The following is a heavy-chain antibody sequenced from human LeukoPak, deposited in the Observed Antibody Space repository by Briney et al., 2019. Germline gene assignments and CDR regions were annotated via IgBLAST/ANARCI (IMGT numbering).Heavy chain of an antibody. J-gene: IGHJ6*03. CDR2: IFTSGIT. Sequence: PSETLSLTCTVSGGSISSYYWSWIRQPAGKGLEWIGRIFTSGITHYYPSLKSRVTMSVDTSKNQFSLRLSSVTAADTAVYFWARLFDKDVWGKGTTVTVSS. CDR3: ARLFDKDV. D-gene: IGHD2-21*01. V-gene: IGHV4-4*07. CDR1: GGSISSYY.